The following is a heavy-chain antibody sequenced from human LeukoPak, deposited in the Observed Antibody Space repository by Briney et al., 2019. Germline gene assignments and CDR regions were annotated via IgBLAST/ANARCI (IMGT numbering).Heavy chain of an antibody. Sequence: SETLSLTCTVSSDSISSSNYYWGWIRQPPGKGLEWIGTIYYSGNTYYNPSLKSRVTISVDTSKNQFSLKLNSVTAADTAVFYCAGQLYFDWFLPGGDHAFDIWGQGTVVTVSS. V-gene: IGHV4-39*01. CDR2: IYYSGNT. D-gene: IGHD3-9*01. CDR1: SDSISSSNYY. J-gene: IGHJ3*02. CDR3: AGQLYFDWFLPGGDHAFDI.